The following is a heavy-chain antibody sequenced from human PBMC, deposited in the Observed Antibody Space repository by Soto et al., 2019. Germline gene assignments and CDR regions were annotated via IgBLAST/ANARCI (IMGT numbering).Heavy chain of an antibody. D-gene: IGHD3-16*02. CDR1: GFTFSSYA. CDR2: ISFDGDIQ. Sequence: QVQLVESGGGVVQPGRSLRLSCAASGFTFSSYAIHWVRQAPGKGLEWVAVISFDGDIQYYADSVKGRFTISRDNSKNTLYLQRDSLRAADTAVYYCAKVSEGSMITFGGVIAYWGQGTLVTVSS. J-gene: IGHJ4*02. V-gene: IGHV3-30*18. CDR3: AKVSEGSMITFGGVIAY.